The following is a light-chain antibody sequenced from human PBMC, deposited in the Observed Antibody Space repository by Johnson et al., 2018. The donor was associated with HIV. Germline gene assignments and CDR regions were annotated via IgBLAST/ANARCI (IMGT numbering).Light chain of an antibody. CDR3: GTWDSSLSASYV. CDR1: SSNIGNNY. CDR2: DNN. Sequence: QSVLTQSPSVSAAPGQKVTISCSGSSSNIGNNYVSWYQQLPGTAPKLLIYDNNKRPLGIPYRFSGSKSGTSATLCFTGLQTGDEADYYCGTWDSSLSASYVVGTGTKVTVL. V-gene: IGLV1-51*01. J-gene: IGLJ1*01.